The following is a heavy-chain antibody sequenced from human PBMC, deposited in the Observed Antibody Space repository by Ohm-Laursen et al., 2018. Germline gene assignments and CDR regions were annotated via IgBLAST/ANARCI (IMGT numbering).Heavy chain of an antibody. Sequence: SSVKVSCKISGYTFSSYDIIWVRQASGQGPEWMGWMNPNSRNTGYARKFRGRVSMTSDSSISTAYMELYSLTSEDTATYYCARAVRYQLLSDPWGQGTLVTVSS. V-gene: IGHV1-8*01. CDR1: GYTFSSYD. J-gene: IGHJ5*02. D-gene: IGHD4-23*01. CDR2: MNPNSRNT. CDR3: ARAVRYQLLSDP.